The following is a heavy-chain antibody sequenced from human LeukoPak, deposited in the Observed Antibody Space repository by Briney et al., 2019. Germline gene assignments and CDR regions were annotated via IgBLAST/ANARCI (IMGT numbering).Heavy chain of an antibody. V-gene: IGHV4-34*01. D-gene: IGHD3-16*01. CDR3: ARGNVWGSFPVRGPLDF. CDR1: GGSFSGYY. J-gene: IGHJ4*02. Sequence: PSETLSLTCAAYGGSFSGYYWSWIRQPPGKGLEWIGEINHSGSTNYNPSLKSRVSISVDTSKNRFSLKLSSVTAADTALYYCARGNVWGSFPVRGPLDFWGQGTLVTVSS. CDR2: INHSGST.